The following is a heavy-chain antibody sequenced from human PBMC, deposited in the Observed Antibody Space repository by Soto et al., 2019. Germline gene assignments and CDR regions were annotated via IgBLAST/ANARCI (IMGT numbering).Heavy chain of an antibody. CDR2: ISANGPNT. J-gene: IGHJ4*02. Sequence: PGGSLRLSCAASGFTCSMYAINWVRQAPGKGREWVWSISANGPNTYYADSVKRRFTISRDTSKNTLYLQLDSLRVEDTAIYYCAKDPSGLGWLASGAHFDSWGQGTLVTVSS. CDR3: AKDPSGLGWLASGAHFDS. D-gene: IGHD2-15*01. CDR1: GFTCSMYA. V-gene: IGHV3-23*01.